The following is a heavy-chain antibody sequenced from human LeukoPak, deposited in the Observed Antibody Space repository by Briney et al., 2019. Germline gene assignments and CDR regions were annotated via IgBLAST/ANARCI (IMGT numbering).Heavy chain of an antibody. D-gene: IGHD3-10*01. CDR2: ISGSGGST. CDR1: GFTFSNAR. J-gene: IGHJ4*02. Sequence: GGSLRLSCAASGFTFSNARMNWVRQAPGKGLEWVSAISGSGGSTYYADSVKGRFTISRDNSKNTLYLQMNSLRAEDTAVYYCAKGRGFQRTYYFDYWGQGTLVTVSS. V-gene: IGHV3-23*01. CDR3: AKGRGFQRTYYFDY.